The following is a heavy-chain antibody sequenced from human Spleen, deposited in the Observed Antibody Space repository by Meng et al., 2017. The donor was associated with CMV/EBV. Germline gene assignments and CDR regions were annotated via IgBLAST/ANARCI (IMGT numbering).Heavy chain of an antibody. V-gene: IGHV4-59*01. J-gene: IGHJ4*02. Sequence: QVQVRECGPGLVKASETLALTCTGSGGSIQPYFWNWVRQPPGKGLEWIGYFYNSGNIDYNSSLKSRATISIDTSKNQFSLKLRSVTPADTAVYYCARGGERNTILGYWGQGTLVTVAS. CDR1: GGSIQPYF. D-gene: IGHD3-3*01. CDR2: FYNSGNI. CDR3: ARGGERNTILGY.